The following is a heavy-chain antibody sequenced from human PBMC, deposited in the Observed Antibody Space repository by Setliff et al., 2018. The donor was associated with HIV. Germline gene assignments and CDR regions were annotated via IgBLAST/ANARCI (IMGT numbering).Heavy chain of an antibody. CDR1: GFTFSSYS. CDR3: TTEADCSSSSCPGTFEY. Sequence: GGSLRLSCAASGFTFSSYSMNWVRQAPGKGLEWVLSISSSSSYIYYADSVKGRFTISRDNAKNSLYLQMNSLRAEDTAVYYCTTEADCSSSSCPGTFEYWGQGTLVTVSS. D-gene: IGHD2-2*01. CDR2: ISSSSSYI. V-gene: IGHV3-21*01. J-gene: IGHJ4*02.